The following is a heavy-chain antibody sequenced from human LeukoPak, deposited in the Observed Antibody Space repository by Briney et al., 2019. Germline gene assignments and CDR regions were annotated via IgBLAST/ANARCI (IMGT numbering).Heavy chain of an antibody. J-gene: IGHJ4*02. Sequence: SETLSLTCTVSGGSISSHYWSWIRQPPGKGLEWIGYIYYSGSTNYNPSLKSRVTISVDTSKNQFSLKLSSVTAADTAVYYCARDPGLGYYGSGSLLGFDYWGQGTLVTVSS. V-gene: IGHV4-59*11. CDR1: GGSISSHY. D-gene: IGHD3-10*01. CDR3: ARDPGLGYYGSGSLLGFDY. CDR2: IYYSGST.